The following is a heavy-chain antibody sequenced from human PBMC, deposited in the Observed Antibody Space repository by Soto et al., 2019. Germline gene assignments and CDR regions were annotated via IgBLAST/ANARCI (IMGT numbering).Heavy chain of an antibody. CDR1: GYTFSNYD. V-gene: IGHV1-8*01. D-gene: IGHD3-10*01. J-gene: IGHJ4*02. CDR2: VNPNNGDT. Sequence: QVQLVQSGAELKKPGASVKVSCKASGYTFSNYDMNWVRHATGQGPEWIGWVNPNNGDTGYAQKFQGRVTLTTDISTTTAYMELTSLRSEDTAIYYCAKVSRKGSAIDFDYWGQGTLITGSS. CDR3: AKVSRKGSAIDFDY.